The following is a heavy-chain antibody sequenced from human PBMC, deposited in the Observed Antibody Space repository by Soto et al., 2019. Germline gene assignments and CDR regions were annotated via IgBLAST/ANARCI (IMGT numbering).Heavy chain of an antibody. Sequence: SETLSLTCTVSGGSISSSSYYWGWIRQPPGKGLEWIGSIYYSGSTYYNPSLKSRVTISVDTSKNQFSLKLSSVTAADTAVYYCARDLDGLHDDTSGPFPRPGWGQGTLVTVSS. CDR1: GGSISSSSYY. CDR3: ARDLDGLHDDTSGPFPRPG. CDR2: IYYSGST. D-gene: IGHD3-22*01. J-gene: IGHJ1*01. V-gene: IGHV4-39*01.